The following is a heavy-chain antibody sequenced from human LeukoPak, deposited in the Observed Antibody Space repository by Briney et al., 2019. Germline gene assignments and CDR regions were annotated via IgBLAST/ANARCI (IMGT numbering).Heavy chain of an antibody. D-gene: IGHD5-12*01. CDR2: IYDSGST. Sequence: SETLSLTCSVSGASISSYYWSWIRQPPGKGLEWIGHIYDSGSTKYNPSLKSRVTISVDTSKNQFSLTLSSVTAADTAVYYYAAHTAGRGSGYWGQGILVAVSS. CDR1: GASISSYY. CDR3: AAHTAGRGSGY. V-gene: IGHV4-59*08. J-gene: IGHJ4*02.